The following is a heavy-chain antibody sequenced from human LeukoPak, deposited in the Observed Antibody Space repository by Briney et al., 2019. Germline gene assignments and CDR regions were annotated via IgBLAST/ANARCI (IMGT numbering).Heavy chain of an antibody. CDR1: GGSISSGGYY. D-gene: IGHD1-26*01. V-gene: IGHV4-31*03. Sequence: SETLSPTCTVSGGSISSGGYYWSWIRQHPGKGLEWIGYIYYSGSTYYNPSLKSRVTISVDTSKNQFSLKLSSVTAAYTAVYYCAREPPSIVGASRAPYGMDVWGQGTTVTASS. CDR3: AREPPSIVGASRAPYGMDV. CDR2: IYYSGST. J-gene: IGHJ6*02.